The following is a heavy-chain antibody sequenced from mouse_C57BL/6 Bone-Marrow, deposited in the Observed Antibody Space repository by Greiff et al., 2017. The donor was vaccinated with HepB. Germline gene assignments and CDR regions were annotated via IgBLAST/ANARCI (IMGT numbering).Heavy chain of an antibody. Sequence: QVQLQQSGAELVKPGASVKLSCKASGYTFTSYWMHWVKQRPGQGLEWIGMIHPNSGSTNYNEKFKSKATLTVDKSSSTAYMQLSSLTSEDSAVYYCASIITVVALYYYAMDYWGQGTSVTVSS. CDR2: IHPNSGST. V-gene: IGHV1-64*01. J-gene: IGHJ4*01. CDR1: GYTFTSYW. D-gene: IGHD1-1*01. CDR3: ASIITVVALYYYAMDY.